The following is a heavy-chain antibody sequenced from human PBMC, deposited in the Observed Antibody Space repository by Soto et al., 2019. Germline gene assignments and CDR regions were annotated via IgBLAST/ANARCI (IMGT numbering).Heavy chain of an antibody. J-gene: IGHJ4*02. Sequence: SVKVSCKASGGSLSTNPISWVRQAPGQGLEWMGGTGSGTGPGNHAQKFQGRPTVTADKSTSTVYMELTNLSSEDTAVYYCARRDSGGFYRFFDSWGQGTLVTVSS. D-gene: IGHD2-15*01. V-gene: IGHV1-69*06. CDR3: ARRDSGGFYRFFDS. CDR1: GGSLSTNP. CDR2: TGSGTGPG.